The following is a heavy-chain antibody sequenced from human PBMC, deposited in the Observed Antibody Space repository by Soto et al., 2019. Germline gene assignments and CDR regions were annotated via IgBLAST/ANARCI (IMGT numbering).Heavy chain of an antibody. Sequence: EVQLVESGGGLVQPGGSLRLSCAASGFTFSSYWMHWVRQAPGKGLVWVSRINSDGSSTSYADSVKGRFTISRDNAKNTLDLQMTRLSAEDTAVYSCAVAVAGPTAIGYWGQGTLVTVSS. CDR2: INSDGSST. V-gene: IGHV3-74*01. J-gene: IGHJ1*01. D-gene: IGHD6-19*01. CDR3: AVAVAGPTAIGY. CDR1: GFTFSSYW.